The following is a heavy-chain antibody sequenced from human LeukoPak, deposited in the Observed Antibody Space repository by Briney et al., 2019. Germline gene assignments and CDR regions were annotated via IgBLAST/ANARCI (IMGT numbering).Heavy chain of an antibody. Sequence: SETLSLTCTVSGGSIGGSYWNWVRQPPGKGLEWIGFISYSGSTNYNPSLKSRVTISVDTSQNQFSLILSSGTAADTAVYYCARQTYCSSTSCWGGWFDPWGQGTLVTVSS. CDR2: ISYSGST. V-gene: IGHV4-59*01. J-gene: IGHJ5*02. CDR1: GGSIGGSY. D-gene: IGHD2-2*01. CDR3: ARQTYCSSTSCWGGWFDP.